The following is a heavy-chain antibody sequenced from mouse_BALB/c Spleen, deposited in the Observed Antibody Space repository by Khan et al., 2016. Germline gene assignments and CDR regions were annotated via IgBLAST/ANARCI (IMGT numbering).Heavy chain of an antibody. J-gene: IGHJ3*01. V-gene: IGHV1-42*01. CDR1: GYSFTGYY. CDR2: INPYNGGT. CDR3: ARSAY. Sequence: VQLQQSGPELVKPGASVKISCKASGYSFTGYYMHWVKQSHVKSLEWIGRINPYNGGTLYNQNFKDKASLTVEKSSSIAYMELYSLTSEDSAVYYCARSAYWGQGTLVTVST.